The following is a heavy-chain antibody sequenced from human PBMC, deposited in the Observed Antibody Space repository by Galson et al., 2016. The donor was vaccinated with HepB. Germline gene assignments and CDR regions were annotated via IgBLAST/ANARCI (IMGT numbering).Heavy chain of an antibody. V-gene: IGHV1-46*01. CDR2: INPSRGST. CDR3: ARAASEIHRVISDS. CDR1: GYIFTAHY. D-gene: IGHD2-21*01. Sequence: SVKVSCKPSGYIFTAHYMHWVRQAPGQGLEWMGIINPSRGSTSYTQKFHGRITMTSDSSTNTVYMELSSLTYEDTAVYFCARAASEIHRVISDSWGQGSLVIASS. J-gene: IGHJ4*02.